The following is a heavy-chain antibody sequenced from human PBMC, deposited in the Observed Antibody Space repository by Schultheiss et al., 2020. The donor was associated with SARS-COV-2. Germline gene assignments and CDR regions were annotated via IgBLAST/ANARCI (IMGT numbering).Heavy chain of an antibody. CDR2: INHSGST. CDR3: ARGYCSGGSCYKRYYYYYGMDV. Sequence: SETLSLTCAVYGGSFSGYYWSWIRQPPGKGLEWIGEINHSGSTNYNPSLKSRVTISVDTSKNQFSLKLSSVTAADTAVYYCARGYCSGGSCYKRYYYYYGMDVWGQGTTVTVSS. V-gene: IGHV4-34*01. CDR1: GGSFSGYY. D-gene: IGHD2-15*01. J-gene: IGHJ6*02.